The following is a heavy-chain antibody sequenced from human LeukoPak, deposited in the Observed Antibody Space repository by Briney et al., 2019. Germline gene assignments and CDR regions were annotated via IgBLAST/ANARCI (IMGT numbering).Heavy chain of an antibody. J-gene: IGHJ4*02. D-gene: IGHD5-24*01. CDR3: ASLQDDYNAYEY. V-gene: IGHV1-24*01. CDR2: FDPEDGET. Sequence: ASVKVSCKVSGYTLTELSIHWVRQAPGKGLEWMGGFDPEDGETIYAQKFQGRVTMTRDTSTSTVYMELSSLRSEDTAVYYCASLQDDYNAYEYWGQGTLVTVSS. CDR1: GYTLTELS.